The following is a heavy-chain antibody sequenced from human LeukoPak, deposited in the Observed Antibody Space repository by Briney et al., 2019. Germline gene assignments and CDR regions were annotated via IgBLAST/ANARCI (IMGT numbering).Heavy chain of an antibody. CDR2: INSDGTTT. D-gene: IGHD4-11*01. J-gene: IGHJ4*02. CDR3: ASDRVTTEY. Sequence: GGSLLLSCAASGFTFSTYWMHWVRPGPGKGLVWVSRINSDGTTTDYADSVKGRFTISRDNAKNTLYLQMNSLRAEDTAVYYCASDRVTTEYWGQGTLVTVSS. V-gene: IGHV3-74*01. CDR1: GFTFSTYW.